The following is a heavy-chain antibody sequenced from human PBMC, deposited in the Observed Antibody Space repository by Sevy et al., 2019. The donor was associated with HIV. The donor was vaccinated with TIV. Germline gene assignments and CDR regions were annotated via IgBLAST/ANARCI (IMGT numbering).Heavy chain of an antibody. J-gene: IGHJ4*02. CDR2: IIPILGIA. V-gene: IGHV1-69*04. CDR3: ARDGYQWLGQRNYFDY. CDR1: GGTFSSYA. D-gene: IGHD6-19*01. Sequence: ASVKVSCKASGGTFSSYAISWVRQAPGQGLEWMGRIIPILGIANYAQKFQGRVTITADKSTSTAYIELSSLRSEDTAVYYCARDGYQWLGQRNYFDYWGQGTLVTVSS.